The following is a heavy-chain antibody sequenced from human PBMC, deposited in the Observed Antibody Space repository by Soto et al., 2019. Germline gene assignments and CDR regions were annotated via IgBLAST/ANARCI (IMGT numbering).Heavy chain of an antibody. CDR1: GFTVSSKY. D-gene: IGHD2-15*01. V-gene: IGHV3-66*01. Sequence: EVQLVESGGGLVQPGGSLRLSCAASGFTVSSKYMSWVRQAPGKGLEWVSLIQSGGTTYYADSVKGGFTISIDSSKNTLHLQMDSLRAEDTAVYYCASYDMLCSGGSCYGVPMDFWGKGTTVTVSS. CDR3: ASYDMLCSGGSCYGVPMDF. J-gene: IGHJ6*03. CDR2: IQSGGTT.